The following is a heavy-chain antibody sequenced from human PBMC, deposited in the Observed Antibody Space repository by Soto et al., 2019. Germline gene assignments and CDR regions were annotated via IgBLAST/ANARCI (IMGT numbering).Heavy chain of an antibody. Sequence: QVQLVESGGGVVQPGRSLRLSCAASGFTFSSYAMHWVRQAPGKGLEWVAVISYDGSNKYYADSVKGRFTISRDNSKNTLYLQMNSLRAEDTAVYYCARDKRAYYYGSGSPPPGMDVWGQGTTVTVSS. J-gene: IGHJ6*02. CDR2: ISYDGSNK. D-gene: IGHD3-10*01. V-gene: IGHV3-30-3*01. CDR3: ARDKRAYYYGSGSPPPGMDV. CDR1: GFTFSSYA.